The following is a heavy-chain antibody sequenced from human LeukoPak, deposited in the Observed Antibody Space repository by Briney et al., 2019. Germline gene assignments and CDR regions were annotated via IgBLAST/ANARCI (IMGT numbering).Heavy chain of an antibody. CDR2: IIPIFGTA. J-gene: IGHJ4*02. V-gene: IGHV1-69*13. Sequence: ASVKVSCKASGGTFSSYAISWVRQAPGQGLEWMGGIIPIFGTANYAQKFQGRVTITADESTSTAYMELSSLRSEDTAVYYCARGDCTNGVCSTNPQFDYWGQGTLVTVSS. CDR1: GGTFSSYA. CDR3: ARGDCTNGVCSTNPQFDY. D-gene: IGHD2-8*01.